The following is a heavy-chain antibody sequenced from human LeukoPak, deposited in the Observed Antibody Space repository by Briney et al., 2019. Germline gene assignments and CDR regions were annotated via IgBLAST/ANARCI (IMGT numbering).Heavy chain of an antibody. J-gene: IGHJ4*02. CDR1: GFTFSSYG. D-gene: IGHD2-2*01. CDR2: IRYDGSNK. V-gene: IGHV3-30*02. Sequence: PGGSLRLSCAASGFTFSSYGMHWVRQAPGKGLEWVAFIRYDGSNKYYADSVKGRFTISRDNSKNTLYLQMNSLRAEDTAVYYCARDLVVVPAAAIASDYWGQGTLVTVSS. CDR3: ARDLVVVPAAAIASDY.